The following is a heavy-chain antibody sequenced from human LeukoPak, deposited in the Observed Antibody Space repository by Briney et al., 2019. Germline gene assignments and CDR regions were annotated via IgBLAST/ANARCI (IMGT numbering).Heavy chain of an antibody. CDR3: ARQRGYCSGGSCYLFTSWFDP. CDR2: INHSGST. Sequence: SETLSLTCAVYGGSFSGYYWNWIRQPPGKGLEWIGEINHSGSTNYNPSLKSRVTISVDTSKNQFSLKLSSVTAADTAVYYCARQRGYCSGGSCYLFTSWFDPWGQGTLVTVSS. CDR1: GGSFSGYY. V-gene: IGHV4-34*01. J-gene: IGHJ5*02. D-gene: IGHD2-15*01.